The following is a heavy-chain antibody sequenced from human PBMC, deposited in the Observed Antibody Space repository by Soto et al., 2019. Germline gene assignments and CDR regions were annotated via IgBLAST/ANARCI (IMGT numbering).Heavy chain of an antibody. D-gene: IGHD3-10*01. CDR1: GGTLRSYA. V-gene: IGHV1-69*13. CDR3: ARVFFGSGTYYSPVNVLDV. J-gene: IGHJ6*02. CDR2: IIVVVGTA. Sequence: SVKVSCKASGGTLRSYAISWVRQAPGQGLEWMGGIIVVVGTANYAQKFQGRVTITADESTSTAYMELSGLRAEDTAVYYCARVFFGSGTYYSPVNVLDVWGQGTTAT.